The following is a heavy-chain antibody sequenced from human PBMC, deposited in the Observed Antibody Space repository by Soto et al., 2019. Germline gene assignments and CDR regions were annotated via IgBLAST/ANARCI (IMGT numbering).Heavy chain of an antibody. V-gene: IGHV3-53*01. J-gene: IGHJ3*02. CDR1: GLTVSSNY. CDR2: IYSGGST. Sequence: GGSLRLSCAASGLTVSSNYMSWVRQAPGKGLEWVSVIYSGGSTYYADSVKGRFTISRDNSKNTLYLQMNSLRAEDTAVYYCAREKRWLHHDAFDIWGQGTMVTVSS. D-gene: IGHD5-12*01. CDR3: AREKRWLHHDAFDI.